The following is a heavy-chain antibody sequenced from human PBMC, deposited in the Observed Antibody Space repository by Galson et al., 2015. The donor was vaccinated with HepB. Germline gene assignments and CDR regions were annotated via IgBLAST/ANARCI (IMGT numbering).Heavy chain of an antibody. J-gene: IGHJ6*02. CDR2: ISYDGSNK. V-gene: IGHV3-30*18. CDR1: GFTFSSYG. CDR3: AKGDGGMDV. Sequence: SLRLSCAASGFTFSSYGMHWVRQAPGKGLEWVAVISYDGSNKYYADSVKGRFTISRDNSKNTLYLQVNSLRAEDTAVYYCAKGDGGMDVWGQGTTVTVSS. D-gene: IGHD5-24*01.